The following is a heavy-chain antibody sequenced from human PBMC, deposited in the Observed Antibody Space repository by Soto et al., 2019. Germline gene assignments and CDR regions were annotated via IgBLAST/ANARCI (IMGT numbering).Heavy chain of an antibody. D-gene: IGHD3-10*01. J-gene: IGHJ4*02. V-gene: IGHV1-8*01. CDR2: INPNNGNT. CDR1: GYTFTNYN. CDR3: ARDRYYGSGSYNHFDF. Sequence: EASVKVSCKASGYTFTNYNINWVRQATGQGLEWMGWINPNNGNTKYSQKFQGRVTITRNTSTSTAYMELSSLRSEDTAVYYCARDRYYGSGSYNHFDFWGQGTLVTVSS.